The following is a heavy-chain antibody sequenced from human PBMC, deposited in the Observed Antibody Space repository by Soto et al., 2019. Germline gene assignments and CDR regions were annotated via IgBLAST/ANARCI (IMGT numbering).Heavy chain of an antibody. CDR2: IYGGGDT. D-gene: IGHD6-19*01. CDR3: ARGGYNNGWYGADY. J-gene: IGHJ4*02. CDR1: GFTVSSNY. V-gene: IGHV3-53*02. Sequence: EVQLVETGGGLIQPGGSLRLSCAASGFTVSSNYMSWVRQAPGKGLEWVSVIYGGGDTYYADSVKGRLTISRDNSKNTLYLQMNSLRAEDTAVYYCARGGYNNGWYGADYWGQGTLVTVSS.